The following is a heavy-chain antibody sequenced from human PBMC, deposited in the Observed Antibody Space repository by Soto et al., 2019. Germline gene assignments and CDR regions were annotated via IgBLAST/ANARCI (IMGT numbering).Heavy chain of an antibody. D-gene: IGHD2-15*01. J-gene: IGHJ4*02. CDR1: GFTFSDYA. V-gene: IGHV3-30*04. CDR2: ISYDGRYI. CDR3: ARGGLCSSGSCESSHFDS. Sequence: PGGSLRLSCVASGFTFSDYAIHWVRQAPGKGLEWVAVISYDGRYIYYTDSVKGRLTISRDNAKKTVYLQMKSLRAEDTSVFHCARGGLCSSGSCESSHFDSWGQGTPVTVSS.